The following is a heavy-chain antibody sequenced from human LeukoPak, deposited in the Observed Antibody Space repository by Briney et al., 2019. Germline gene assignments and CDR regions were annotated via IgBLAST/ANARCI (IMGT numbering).Heavy chain of an antibody. V-gene: IGHV4-38-2*01. J-gene: IGHJ4*02. CDR1: GYSISSGYY. CDR2: IYHSGST. Sequence: PSETLSLTCAVSGYSISSGYYWGWIRQPPGKGLEWIGSIYHSGSTYYNPSLKSRVTISVDKSKNQFSLKLSSVTAADTAVYYCARGSLSSGWWRGSTFFDYWGQGTLVTVSS. CDR3: ARGSLSSGWWRGSTFFDY. D-gene: IGHD6-19*01.